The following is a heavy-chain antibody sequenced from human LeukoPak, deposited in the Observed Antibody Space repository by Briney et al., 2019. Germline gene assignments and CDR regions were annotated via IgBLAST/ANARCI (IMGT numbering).Heavy chain of an antibody. J-gene: IGHJ5*02. CDR3: ARVVHYYDSSGYHRWFDP. Sequence: ASVKVSCKASGYTLTSYGISWVRQAPGQGLEWMGWISAYNGNTNYAQKLQGRVTMTTDTSTSTAYMELRSLRSDDTAVYYCARVVHYYDSSGYHRWFDPWGQGTLVTVSS. V-gene: IGHV1-18*01. D-gene: IGHD3-22*01. CDR1: GYTLTSYG. CDR2: ISAYNGNT.